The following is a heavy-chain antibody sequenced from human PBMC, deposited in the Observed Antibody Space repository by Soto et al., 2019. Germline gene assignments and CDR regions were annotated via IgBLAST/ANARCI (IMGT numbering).Heavy chain of an antibody. J-gene: IGHJ4*02. CDR1: GFAFGSYA. V-gene: IGHV3-23*01. CDR3: AKDVRFSSSSAPYDY. D-gene: IGHD6-6*01. Sequence: GGSLRLSCAASGFAFGSYAMSWVRQAPGKGLEWVSGISSSGGSTYYADSVKGRFTISRDNSKNTLYLQMNSLRAEDTAIYYCAKDVRFSSSSAPYDYWSQGTLVTVSS. CDR2: ISSSGGST.